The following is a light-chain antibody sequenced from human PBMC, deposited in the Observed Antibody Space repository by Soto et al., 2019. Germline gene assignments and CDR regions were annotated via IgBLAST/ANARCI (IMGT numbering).Light chain of an antibody. J-gene: IGLJ2*01. Sequence: QAVVTQPASVSGSPGQSITISCNGTSDNIGGYNFISWYQHRPGEVPKLLIYEVSRRPSGVSARFSASKSGTTASLTISGLQAEDEADFYCSSYARGGTSVVFGGGTQLTVL. V-gene: IGLV2-14*01. CDR3: SSYARGGTSVV. CDR1: SDNIGGYNF. CDR2: EVS.